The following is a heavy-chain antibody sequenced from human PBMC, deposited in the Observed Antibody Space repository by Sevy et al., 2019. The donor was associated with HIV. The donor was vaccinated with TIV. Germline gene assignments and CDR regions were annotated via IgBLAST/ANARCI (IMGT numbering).Heavy chain of an antibody. V-gene: IGHV4-31*03. CDR2: IYYRGST. Sequence: SETLSLTCTVSGGSISSGGYYWSWIRQHPGKGLEWIGYIYYRGSTYYNPSLKRRVTISVDTSKNQFSLKLSSVTAADRAVYYCAGVGMGSSGWKTEWGKYYFDYWGQGTLVTVSS. CDR3: AGVGMGSSGWKTEWGKYYFDY. D-gene: IGHD6-19*01. CDR1: GGSISSGGYY. J-gene: IGHJ4*02.